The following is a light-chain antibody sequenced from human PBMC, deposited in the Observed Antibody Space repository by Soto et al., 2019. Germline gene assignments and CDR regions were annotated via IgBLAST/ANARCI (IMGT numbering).Light chain of an antibody. Sequence: DIQMTQSPSTLSAPVGDRVTITCRASQSISSLLAWYQQKPGKAPKLLIYKASSLESGVPSGFSGSGSGTEFTLTISSLQPDDVATYYCQQYSTYPWTFGQGTKVEIK. V-gene: IGKV1-5*03. J-gene: IGKJ1*01. CDR3: QQYSTYPWT. CDR1: QSISSL. CDR2: KAS.